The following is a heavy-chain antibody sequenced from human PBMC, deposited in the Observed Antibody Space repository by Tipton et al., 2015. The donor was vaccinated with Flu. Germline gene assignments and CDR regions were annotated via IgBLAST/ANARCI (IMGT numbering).Heavy chain of an antibody. CDR1: GFTFGSYG. V-gene: IGHV3-33*01. CDR3: AREGPADYGMDV. J-gene: IGHJ6*02. CDR2: LWYDGGNK. Sequence: QLVQSGGGVVQPGRSLRLSCAASGFTFGSYGMHWVRQAPGKGLEWVAFLWYDGGNKHYADSVKGRFTISRDNSKNTLYLQMNSLRVEDAAVYYCAREGPADYGMDVWGQGTTVTVSS.